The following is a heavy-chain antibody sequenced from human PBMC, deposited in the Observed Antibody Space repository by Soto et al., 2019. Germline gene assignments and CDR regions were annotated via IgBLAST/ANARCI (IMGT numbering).Heavy chain of an antibody. Sequence: GGSLRLSCAASGFTFSSYAISWVRQAPLKGLEWVSAISGSGVSTYYADSVKGRFTISRDNSKNTLYLQMNSLRAEDTAVYYWEKYRSGWDFDYLGQGTLVAVSS. D-gene: IGHD6-19*01. CDR1: GFTFSSYA. V-gene: IGHV3-23*01. CDR3: EKYRSGWDFDY. J-gene: IGHJ4*02. CDR2: ISGSGVST.